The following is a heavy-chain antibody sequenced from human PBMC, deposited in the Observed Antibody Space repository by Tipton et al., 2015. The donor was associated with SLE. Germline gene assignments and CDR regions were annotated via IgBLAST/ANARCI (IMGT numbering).Heavy chain of an antibody. CDR3: ASSEGVGYFDY. Sequence: QLVQSGTEVKKPGASVRVSCKTSGYTFTNYGISWVRQAPGQGLEWMGWISAYNGNTNYTQNLQGRVTMTTDTSTSTAYMELRSLRSDDTAVYYCASSEGVGYFDYWGQGTLVTVSS. V-gene: IGHV1-18*01. CDR2: ISAYNGNT. J-gene: IGHJ4*02. CDR1: GYTFTNYG.